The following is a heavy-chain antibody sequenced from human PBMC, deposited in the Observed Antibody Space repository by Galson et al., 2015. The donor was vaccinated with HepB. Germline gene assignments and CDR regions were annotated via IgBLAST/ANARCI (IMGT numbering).Heavy chain of an antibody. CDR2: IYYSGST. V-gene: IGHV4-30-4*01. Sequence: LTCTVSGGSISSGDYYWSWIRQPPGKGLEWIGYIYYSGSTHYNPSLKSRVTISADTSKNQFSLKLSSVTAADTAVYYCARGTRGSGYSPFDYWGQGTLVTVSS. CDR3: ARGTRGSGYSPFDY. D-gene: IGHD3-22*01. CDR1: GGSISSGDYY. J-gene: IGHJ4*02.